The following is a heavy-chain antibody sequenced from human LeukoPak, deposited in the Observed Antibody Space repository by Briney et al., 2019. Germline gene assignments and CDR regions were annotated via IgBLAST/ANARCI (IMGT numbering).Heavy chain of an antibody. CDR1: GFTFDDYG. Sequence: GGSLRLSCAASGFTFDDYGMSWVRQAPGKGLEWVSGINWNGGSTGYADSVKGRFTISRDNAKNSLYLQMNSLRAEDTALYYCARKPKTYYYDSSGRYYFDYWGQGTLVTVSS. CDR3: ARKPKTYYYDSSGRYYFDY. CDR2: INWNGGST. D-gene: IGHD3-22*01. V-gene: IGHV3-20*04. J-gene: IGHJ4*02.